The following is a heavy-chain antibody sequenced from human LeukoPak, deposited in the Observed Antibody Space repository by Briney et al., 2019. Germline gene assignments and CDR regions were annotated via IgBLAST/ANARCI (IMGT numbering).Heavy chain of an antibody. CDR2: ISGSGGST. CDR1: GFTFGSYA. CDR3: AKADIYCSSTSCLYFDY. V-gene: IGHV3-23*01. J-gene: IGHJ4*02. D-gene: IGHD2-2*01. Sequence: GGSLRLSCAASGFTFGSYAMSWVRQAPGKGLEWVSAISGSGGSTYYADSVKGRFTISRDNSKNTLYLQMNSLRAEDTAVYYCAKADIYCSSTSCLYFDYWGQGTLVTVSS.